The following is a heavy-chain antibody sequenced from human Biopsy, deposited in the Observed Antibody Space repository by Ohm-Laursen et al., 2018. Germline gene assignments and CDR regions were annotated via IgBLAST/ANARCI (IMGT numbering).Heavy chain of an antibody. CDR1: GGSISDSTYH. V-gene: IGHV4-39*01. J-gene: IGHJ4*02. CDR3: ARQVDFWSGYVDY. CDR2: IYYSGNT. D-gene: IGHD3-3*01. Sequence: TLSLTCTVSGGSISDSTYHWGWIRQSPGKGLEWIGNIYYSGNTDYSPSLKSRVTISVDTSNNQFSLKLRCVTAADTAVYYCARQVDFWSGYVDYWGQGTLVAVSS.